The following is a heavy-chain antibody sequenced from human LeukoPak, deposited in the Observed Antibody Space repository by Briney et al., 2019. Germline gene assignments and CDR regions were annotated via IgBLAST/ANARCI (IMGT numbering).Heavy chain of an antibody. V-gene: IGHV4-61*02. CDR2: IYSSGST. D-gene: IGHD5-12*01. CDR1: GGSISSSSYY. J-gene: IGHJ4*02. CDR3: ARDGYSGSDAL. Sequence: SETLSLTCTVSGGSISSSSYYWGWTRQPAGKGLEWIGRIYSSGSTNYNPSLKSRVTISVDTSQNQFSLKLSSVTAADTAVYYCARDGYSGSDALWGQGTLVTVSS.